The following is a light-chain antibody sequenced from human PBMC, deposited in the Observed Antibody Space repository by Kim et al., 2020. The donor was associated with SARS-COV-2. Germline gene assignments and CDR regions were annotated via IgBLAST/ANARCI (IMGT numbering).Light chain of an antibody. CDR1: SLRVYY. V-gene: IGLV3-19*01. CDR3: YSRDTSGTYVV. J-gene: IGLJ2*01. CDR2: NTY. Sequence: SSELTQDPAVSVALGQTVRITCQGDSLRVYYASWYQQKPGQAPLLVIHNTYNRPSGIPARFSGSASGGTASLTITGTQAEDEADYYCYSRDTSGTYVVFGGGTQLTVL.